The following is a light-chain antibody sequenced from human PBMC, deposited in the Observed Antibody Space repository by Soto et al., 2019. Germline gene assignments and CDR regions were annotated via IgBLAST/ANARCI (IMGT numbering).Light chain of an antibody. CDR3: QQYNKWPRT. J-gene: IGKJ4*01. CDR1: ERLTTN. V-gene: IGKV3D-15*01. Sequence: EIVMTQSPSTLSVSPVEGVTLSCRASERLTTNLAWYRQSPGQAPRLLIYGTYTRATGIPTRFSGSGTGTEFTLTISSLESEDFAVYYCQQYNKWPRTFGGGTKVDIK. CDR2: GTY.